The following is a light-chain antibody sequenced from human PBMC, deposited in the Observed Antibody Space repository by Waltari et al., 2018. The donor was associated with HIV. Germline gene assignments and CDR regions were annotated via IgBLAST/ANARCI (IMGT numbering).Light chain of an antibody. V-gene: IGLV2-14*01. CDR1: SSDVSAYKY. CDR2: EVI. Sequence: QSALTQHASVSGSPGQSITISCTGNSSDVSAYKYVSWYQQHPDKVPKLIIYEVINRPSGVSNRFSGSKSGNTASLTISGLQTEDEADYYCSSYTSAETVVFGVGTRVTVL. CDR3: SSYTSAETVV. J-gene: IGLJ1*01.